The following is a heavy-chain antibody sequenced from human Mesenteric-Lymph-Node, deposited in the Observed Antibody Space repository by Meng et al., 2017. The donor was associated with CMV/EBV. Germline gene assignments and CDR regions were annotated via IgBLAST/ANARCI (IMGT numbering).Heavy chain of an antibody. CDR3: ARKDSSSVDY. CDR1: GYSFNNYW. D-gene: IGHD6-6*01. Sequence: KVSCKGSGYSFNNYWIGWVRQMPGKGLEWMGIIYPGASDTRYSPSFQGQVTISADKSISTAYLQWSSLKASDTAMYYCARKDSSSVDYWGQGTLVTVSS. J-gene: IGHJ4*02. CDR2: IYPGASDT. V-gene: IGHV5-51*01.